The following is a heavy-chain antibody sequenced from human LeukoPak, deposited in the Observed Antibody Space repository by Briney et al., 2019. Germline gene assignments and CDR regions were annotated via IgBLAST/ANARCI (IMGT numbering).Heavy chain of an antibody. D-gene: IGHD3-22*01. V-gene: IGHV3-74*01. CDR1: GFTFSSYW. CDR2: INSDGSST. J-gene: IGHJ4*02. CDR3: VRDFHVRLYDTGGYSY. Sequence: GGSLRLSCAASGFTFSSYWMHWVRQAPGKGLVWVSHINSDGSSTTYADSVKGRFTISRDNAKNSLYLQMNSLRAEDAAVYYCVRDFHVRLYDTGGYSYWGQGTLVTVSS.